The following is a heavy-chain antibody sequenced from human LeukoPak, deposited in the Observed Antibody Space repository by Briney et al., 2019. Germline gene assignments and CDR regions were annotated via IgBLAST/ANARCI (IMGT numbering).Heavy chain of an antibody. CDR2: IWYDGSNK. V-gene: IGHV3-33*01. J-gene: IGHJ4*02. Sequence: GGSLRLSCAASGFTFSSYGMHWVRQAPGKGLEWVAHIWYDGSNKNYADSAKGRFTISRDNSKNTLYLKMNSMRAEDTAVYYCASTSGWYEPIDYWGQGTLVTVSS. D-gene: IGHD6-19*01. CDR3: ASTSGWYEPIDY. CDR1: GFTFSSYG.